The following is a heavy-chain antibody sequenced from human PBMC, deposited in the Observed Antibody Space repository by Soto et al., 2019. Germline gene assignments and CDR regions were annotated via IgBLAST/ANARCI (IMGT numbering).Heavy chain of an antibody. J-gene: IGHJ6*02. CDR2: IIPILGIA. Sequence: QVQLVQSGAEVKKPGSSVKVSCKAYGGTFSSYTISWVRQAPGQGLEWMGRIIPILGIANYAQKFQGRVTITADKSTSTAYMELSSLRSEDTAVYYCARDQQLPYYYYGMDVWGQGTTVTVSS. CDR3: ARDQQLPYYYYGMDV. V-gene: IGHV1-69*08. CDR1: GGTFSSYT. D-gene: IGHD6-13*01.